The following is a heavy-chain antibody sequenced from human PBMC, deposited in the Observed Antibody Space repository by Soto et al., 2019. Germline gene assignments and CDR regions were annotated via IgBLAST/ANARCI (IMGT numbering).Heavy chain of an antibody. D-gene: IGHD2-21*02. J-gene: IGHJ3*02. V-gene: IGHV3-7*01. Sequence: EVQVVESGGGLVQPGGSLRLSCAASGFSFSSRWLNWVRQAPGKGLEWVANIKQDGSEKYYVDSVKGRFTISRDNAKNSLYLQMNSLRVEDTDVYYCTSTASAAFDIWGQGTMVTVSS. CDR2: IKQDGSEK. CDR1: GFSFSSRW. CDR3: TSTASAAFDI.